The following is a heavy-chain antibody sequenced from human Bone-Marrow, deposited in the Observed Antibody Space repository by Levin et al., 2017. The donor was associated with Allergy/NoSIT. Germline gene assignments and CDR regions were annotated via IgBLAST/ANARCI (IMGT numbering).Heavy chain of an antibody. V-gene: IGHV3-33*01. CDR2: IWYDGSNK. Sequence: GGSLRLSCAASGFTFSSYGMHWVRQAPGKGLEWVAVIWYDGSNKYYADSVKGRFTISRDNSKNTLYLQMNSLRAEDTAVYYCARADDFWSGYYVFDYWGQGTLVTVSS. J-gene: IGHJ4*02. CDR1: GFTFSSYG. CDR3: ARADDFWSGYYVFDY. D-gene: IGHD3-3*01.